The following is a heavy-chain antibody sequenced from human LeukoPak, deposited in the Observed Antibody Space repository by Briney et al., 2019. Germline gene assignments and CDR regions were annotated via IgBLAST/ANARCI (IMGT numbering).Heavy chain of an antibody. CDR2: IIPILGIA. CDR3: ARDLYGDYLGRNVYFQH. V-gene: IGHV1-69*04. D-gene: IGHD4-17*01. CDR1: GGTFSSYA. Sequence: SVKVSCKASGGTFSSYAISWARQAPGQGLEWMGRIIPILGIANYAQKFQGRVTITADKSTSTAYMELSSLRSEDTAVYYCARDLYGDYLGRNVYFQHWGQGTLVTVSS. J-gene: IGHJ1*01.